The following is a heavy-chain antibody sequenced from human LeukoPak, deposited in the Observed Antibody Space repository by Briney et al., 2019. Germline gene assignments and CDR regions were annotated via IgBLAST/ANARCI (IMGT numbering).Heavy chain of an antibody. CDR1: GFTLSSYS. Sequence: GGSLRLSCAASGFTLSSYSMNWVRQAPGKGLEWVSYISSSSSTIYYADSVKGRFTISRDNAKNSLYLQMNRLRDEDTAVYYYARCGQLVPHYWGQGTLVTVSS. J-gene: IGHJ4*02. D-gene: IGHD6-13*01. V-gene: IGHV3-48*02. CDR3: ARCGQLVPHY. CDR2: ISSSSSTI.